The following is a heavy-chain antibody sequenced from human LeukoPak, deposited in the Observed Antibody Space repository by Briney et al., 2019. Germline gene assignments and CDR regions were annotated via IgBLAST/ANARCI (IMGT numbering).Heavy chain of an antibody. CDR3: AKDRYCSSTSCFHYYYGMDV. J-gene: IGHJ6*02. CDR2: FSGGGGST. CDR1: GFTFSSYA. V-gene: IGHV3-23*01. D-gene: IGHD2-2*01. Sequence: HPGGSLRLSCAASGFTFSSYALTWAPQPPGRGWEWSPPFSGGGGSTYYADSVKGRFTISRDNSKNTLYLQMNSLRAEDTAVYYCAKDRYCSSTSCFHYYYGMDVWGQGTTVTVSS.